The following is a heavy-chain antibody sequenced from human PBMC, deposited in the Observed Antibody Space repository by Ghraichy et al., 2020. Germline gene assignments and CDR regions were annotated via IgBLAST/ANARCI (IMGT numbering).Heavy chain of an antibody. CDR2: IDSSSSYI. Sequence: GGSLRLSCAASGFTFISYRMNWVRQAPGKGLEWVSFIDSSSSYIEYADSVKGRFTISRDNAKNSLYLQINSLRAEDTAVYYCAGEHYTSGWYVGYFEYWGQGTLVTVSS. J-gene: IGHJ4*02. CDR3: AGEHYTSGWYVGYFEY. D-gene: IGHD6-19*01. V-gene: IGHV3-21*01. CDR1: GFTFISYR.